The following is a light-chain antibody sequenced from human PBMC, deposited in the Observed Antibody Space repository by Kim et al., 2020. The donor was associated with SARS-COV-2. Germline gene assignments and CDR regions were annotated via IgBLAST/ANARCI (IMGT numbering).Light chain of an antibody. V-gene: IGLV1-44*01. Sequence: ELTQPPSASGAPGQRVTISCSGYSSNIGSSTVNWYQQLPGTAPKLLIYSNDERPSGVPDRFSGSKSGTSASLAISALQSEDEADYYCATWDASLNGPLFGGGTKLTVL. CDR3: ATWDASLNGPL. J-gene: IGLJ2*01. CDR2: SND. CDR1: SSNIGSST.